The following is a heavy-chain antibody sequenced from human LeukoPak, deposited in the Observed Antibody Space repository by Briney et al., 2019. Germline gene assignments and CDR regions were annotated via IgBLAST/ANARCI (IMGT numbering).Heavy chain of an antibody. D-gene: IGHD3-10*01. J-gene: IGHJ4*02. CDR1: GYTFTGYY. CDR3: ARDPIWFGELPNLDY. Sequence: ASVKVSCKASGYTFTGYYMHWVRQAPGQGLEWMGIINPSGGSTSYAQKFQGRVTMTRDTSTSTVYMELSSLRSEDTAVYYCARDPIWFGELPNLDYWGQGTLVTVSS. V-gene: IGHV1-46*01. CDR2: INPSGGST.